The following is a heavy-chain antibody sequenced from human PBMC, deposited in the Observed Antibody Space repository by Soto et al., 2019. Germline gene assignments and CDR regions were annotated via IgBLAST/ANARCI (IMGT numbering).Heavy chain of an antibody. CDR3: VREDRGYGIRT. D-gene: IGHD5-18*01. CDR2: ISDGGST. V-gene: IGHV4-59*01. Sequence: QVQLQESGPGLVKPSETLSLTCSVSDASISPYFWTWIRQPPGKGLEWIGYISDGGSTNYNPSLKSRVTISVDTSKKQFSLKLTSLTAADTAVYYCVREDRGYGIRTWGQGTLVTVSS. J-gene: IGHJ5*02. CDR1: DASISPYF.